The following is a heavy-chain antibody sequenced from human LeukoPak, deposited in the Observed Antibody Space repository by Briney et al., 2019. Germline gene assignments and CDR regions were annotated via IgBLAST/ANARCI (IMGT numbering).Heavy chain of an antibody. D-gene: IGHD3-16*02. CDR1: GYTFTSYG. V-gene: IGHV1-18*01. Sequence: ASVKVSCKASGYTFTSYGISWVRQAPGQGLEWMGWISAYNGNTNYAQKLQGRVTMTRDTSTSTVYMELSSLRSEDTAVYYCARGFTVYRLSLDYWGQGTLVTVSS. J-gene: IGHJ4*02. CDR3: ARGFTVYRLSLDY. CDR2: ISAYNGNT.